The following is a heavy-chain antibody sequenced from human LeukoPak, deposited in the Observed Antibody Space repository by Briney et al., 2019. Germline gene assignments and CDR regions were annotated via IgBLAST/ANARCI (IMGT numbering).Heavy chain of an antibody. J-gene: IGHJ5*02. CDR1: GGSFSGYY. V-gene: IGHV4-34*01. CDR2: INHSGST. Sequence: PSETLSLTCAGYGGSFSGYYWSWIRQPPGKGLEWIGEINHSGSTNYNPSLKSRVTISVDTSKNQFSLKLSSVTAADTAVYYCARVYCSSTSCYQGEDWFDPWGQGTLVTVSS. CDR3: ARVYCSSTSCYQGEDWFDP. D-gene: IGHD2-2*01.